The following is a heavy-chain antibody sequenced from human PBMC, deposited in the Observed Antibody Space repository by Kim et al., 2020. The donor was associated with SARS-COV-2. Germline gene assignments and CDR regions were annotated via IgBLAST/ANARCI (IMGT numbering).Heavy chain of an antibody. D-gene: IGHD3-10*01. CDR2: ISYDGSNK. Sequence: GGSLRLSCAASGFTFSSYGMHWVRQAPGKGLEWVAVISYDGSNKYYADSVKGRFTISRDNSKNTLYLQMNSLRAEDTAVYYCAKDFGDYGSGSYYYYYGMDVWGQGTTVTVSS. V-gene: IGHV3-30*18. CDR3: AKDFGDYGSGSYYYYYGMDV. J-gene: IGHJ6*02. CDR1: GFTFSSYG.